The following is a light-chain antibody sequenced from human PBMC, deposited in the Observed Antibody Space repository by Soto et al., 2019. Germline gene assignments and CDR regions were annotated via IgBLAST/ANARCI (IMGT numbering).Light chain of an antibody. CDR1: GSDIGAYNY. V-gene: IGLV2-14*01. J-gene: IGLJ1*01. CDR3: SSFTTSYFYV. CDR2: GVT. Sequence: QSVLTQPASVSGSPGLSITISCTGSGSDIGAYNYVSWYQQHPGKAPKLLIHGVTRRPSGVSSRFSASKSAYTASLTISGLQAEDEANYYCSSFTTSYFYVFGPGTKVTVL.